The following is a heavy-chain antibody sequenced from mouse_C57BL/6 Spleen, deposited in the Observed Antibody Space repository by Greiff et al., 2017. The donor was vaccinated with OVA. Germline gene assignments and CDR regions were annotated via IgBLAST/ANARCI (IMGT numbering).Heavy chain of an antibody. D-gene: IGHD1-1*01. J-gene: IGHJ2*01. V-gene: IGHV1-81*01. Sequence: VQLQQSGAELARPGASVKLSCKASGYTFTSYGISWVKQRTGQGLEWIGEIYPRSGNTYYNEKFKGKATLTADKSSSTAYMELRSLTSEDSAVYFCARSYYYGSSPYFDYWGQGTTLTVSS. CDR1: GYTFTSYG. CDR2: IYPRSGNT. CDR3: ARSYYYGSSPYFDY.